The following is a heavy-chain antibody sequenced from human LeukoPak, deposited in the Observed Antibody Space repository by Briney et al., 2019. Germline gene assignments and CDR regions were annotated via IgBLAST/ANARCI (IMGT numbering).Heavy chain of an antibody. V-gene: IGHV3-33*01. CDR3: ARDFEGYLDWLLRGYYYYGMDV. CDR1: GFTFSSYA. CDR2: IWHDGSNK. J-gene: IGHJ6*02. Sequence: GGSLRLSCAASGFTFSSYAMPWVGQAPGKGLEWVAVIWHDGSNKYYAASVKGRFTISRDNSKNTLYLQMNSLRAEDTAVYYCARDFEGYLDWLLRGYYYYGMDVWGQGTTVTVSS. D-gene: IGHD3-9*01.